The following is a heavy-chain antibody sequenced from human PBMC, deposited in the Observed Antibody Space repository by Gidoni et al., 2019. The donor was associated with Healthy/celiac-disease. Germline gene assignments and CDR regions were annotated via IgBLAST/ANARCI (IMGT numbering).Heavy chain of an antibody. D-gene: IGHD3-16*01. CDR2: ISYDGSNK. CDR3: AKGARRGMPWGLRLGELLSPPYDY. Sequence: VQPGRSLRLSCAASGFTFSSYGMHWVRQAPGKGLEWVAVISYDGSNKYYADSVKGRFTISRDNSKNTLYLQMNSLRAEDTAVYYCAKGARRGMPWGLRLGELLSPPYDYWGQGTLVTVSS. CDR1: GFTFSSYG. V-gene: IGHV3-30*18. J-gene: IGHJ4*02.